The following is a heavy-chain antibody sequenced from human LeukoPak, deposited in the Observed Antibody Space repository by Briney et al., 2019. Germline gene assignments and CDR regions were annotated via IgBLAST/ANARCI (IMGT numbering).Heavy chain of an antibody. J-gene: IGHJ4*02. Sequence: SSVKVSCKASGGTFSSYAISWVRQAPGQGLEWMGRIIPIFGTANCAQKFQGRVTITTDESTSTAYMELSSLRSEDTAVYYCARDLGGGPTDYWGQGTLVTVSS. V-gene: IGHV1-69*05. CDR2: IIPIFGTA. CDR3: ARDLGGGPTDY. CDR1: GGTFSSYA. D-gene: IGHD2-15*01.